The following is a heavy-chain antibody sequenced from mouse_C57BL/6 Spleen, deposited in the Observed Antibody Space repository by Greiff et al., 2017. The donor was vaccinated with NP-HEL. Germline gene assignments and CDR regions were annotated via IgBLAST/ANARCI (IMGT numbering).Heavy chain of an antibody. J-gene: IGHJ3*01. CDR1: GFNIKDYY. D-gene: IGHD4-1*01. Sequence: EVQLQQSGAELVKPGASVKLSCTASGFNIKDYYMHWVKQRTEQGLEWIGRIDPEDGETKYAPKFQGKATITADTSSNTADLQLSSLTSEDTAVYYCAREDWDDGAYWGQGTLVTVSA. CDR2: IDPEDGET. CDR3: AREDWDDGAY. V-gene: IGHV14-2*01.